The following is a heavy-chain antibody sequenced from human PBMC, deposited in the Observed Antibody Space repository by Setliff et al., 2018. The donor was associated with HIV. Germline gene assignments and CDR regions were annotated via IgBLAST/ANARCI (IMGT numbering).Heavy chain of an antibody. D-gene: IGHD2-8*01. J-gene: IGHJ4*02. Sequence: PGGSLRLSCAASGFTFSSYSMNWVRQAPGKGLEWVSSISSSSSYIYYADSVKGRFTISRDNAKNSLYLQMNSLRAEDTAVYYCARTEEWWRPFDYWGQGTLVTVSS. CDR1: GFTFSSYS. CDR3: ARTEEWWRPFDY. V-gene: IGHV3-21*01. CDR2: ISSSSSYI.